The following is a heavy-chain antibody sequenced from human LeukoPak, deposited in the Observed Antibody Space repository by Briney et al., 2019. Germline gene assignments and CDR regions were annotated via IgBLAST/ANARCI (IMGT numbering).Heavy chain of an antibody. V-gene: IGHV4-34*01. CDR2: INHSGST. J-gene: IGHJ6*01. D-gene: IGHD3-10*01. CDR3: ARVKYEFGLTVWGV. CDR1: GGSFSGYY. Sequence: PSETLSLTCAVYGGSFSGYYWSWIRQPPGKGLEWIGEINHSGSTNYNPSLKSRVTISVDTSKNQFSLKLNSVTAADTAVYHCARVKYEFGLTVWGVWGQGTTVTVSS.